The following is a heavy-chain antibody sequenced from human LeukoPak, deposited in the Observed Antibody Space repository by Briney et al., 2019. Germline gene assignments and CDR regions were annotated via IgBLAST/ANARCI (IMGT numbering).Heavy chain of an antibody. CDR1: GYTFTSYY. CDR2: INPSGGST. V-gene: IGHV1-46*01. D-gene: IGHD2-2*02. CDR3: ARGGIVVVPAAIQAYYYYGMDV. Sequence: GASVKVSCKASGYTFTSYYMHWVRQAPGQGLEWMGIINPSGGSTRYAQKFQGRVTMTRDTSTSTVYMELSSLRSEDTAVYYCARGGIVVVPAAIQAYYYYGMDVWGQGTTVTVSS. J-gene: IGHJ6*02.